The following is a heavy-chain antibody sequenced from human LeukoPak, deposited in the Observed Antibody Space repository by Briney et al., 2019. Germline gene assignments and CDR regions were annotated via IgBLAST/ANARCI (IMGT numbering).Heavy chain of an antibody. CDR2: IHSSGST. CDR3: ARDNDFFDY. Sequence: SETLSLTCSVSGGSINTYYWSCIRQPAGKGLEWIGRIHSSGSTHYNPSLKSRVTMSLDTSKNQFSLKLTSVTAADTAVYYCARDNDFFDYLGQGTLVTVSS. V-gene: IGHV4-4*07. J-gene: IGHJ4*02. CDR1: GGSINTYY.